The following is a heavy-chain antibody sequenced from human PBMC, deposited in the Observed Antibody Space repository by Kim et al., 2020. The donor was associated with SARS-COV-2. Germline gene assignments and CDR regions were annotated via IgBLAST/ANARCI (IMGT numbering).Heavy chain of an antibody. CDR1: GYTFTTYN. CDR3: ARGGSYISPAGSFDY. D-gene: IGHD6-13*01. CDR2: ITAYNGDT. Sequence: ASVKVSCKASGYTFTTYNINWVRQAPGQGLEWMGWITAYNGDTNYAQNLQGRVTMTTDTSTSTAYMELRGLRSDDTAVYYCARGGSYISPAGSFDYWGQGTLVTVSS. J-gene: IGHJ4*02. V-gene: IGHV1-18*04.